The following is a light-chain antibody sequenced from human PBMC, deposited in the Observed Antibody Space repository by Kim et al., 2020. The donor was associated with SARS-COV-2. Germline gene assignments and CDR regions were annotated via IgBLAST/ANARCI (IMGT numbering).Light chain of an antibody. V-gene: IGKV1-39*01. CDR2: GAS. Sequence: DIQMTQSPSSLAASVGDRVTIACRASQSIGTRLNWYQQRPGKAPKLLIYGASTLQSGVPSRFSGTGSGTDLTLTISSLQPEDFATYYCQQSYSTPWLTFGGGTKVDIK. CDR3: QQSYSTPWLT. CDR1: QSIGTR. J-gene: IGKJ4*01.